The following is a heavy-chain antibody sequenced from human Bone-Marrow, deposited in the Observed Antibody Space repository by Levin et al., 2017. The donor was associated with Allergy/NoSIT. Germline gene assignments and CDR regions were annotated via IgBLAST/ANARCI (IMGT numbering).Heavy chain of an antibody. D-gene: IGHD2-2*01. J-gene: IGHJ6*02. V-gene: IGHV3-13*01. Sequence: GGSLRLSCAASGFTFSSYDMHWVRQATGKGLEWVSAIGTAGDTYYPGSVKGRFTISRENAKNSLYLQMNSLRAGDTAVYYCARAAYCSSTSCFYGMDVWGQGTTVTVSS. CDR3: ARAAYCSSTSCFYGMDV. CDR1: GFTFSSYD. CDR2: IGTAGDT.